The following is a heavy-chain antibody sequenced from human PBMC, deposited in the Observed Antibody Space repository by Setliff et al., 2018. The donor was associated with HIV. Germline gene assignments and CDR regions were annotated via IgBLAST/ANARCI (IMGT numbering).Heavy chain of an antibody. Sequence: SETLSLTCTVSGGSISSSSYYWGWIRQPPGKGLEWIGSIYYSGSTYYNPSLKSRVTILVDTSKNQFSLKLSSATAADTAVYYCARVYVALPTSNWFDPWGQGTLVTVYS. J-gene: IGHJ5*02. V-gene: IGHV4-39*07. CDR3: ARVYVALPTSNWFDP. D-gene: IGHD2-2*01. CDR1: GGSISSSSYY. CDR2: IYYSGST.